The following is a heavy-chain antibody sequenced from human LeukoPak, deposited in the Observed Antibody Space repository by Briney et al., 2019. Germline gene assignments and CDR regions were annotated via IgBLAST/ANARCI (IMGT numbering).Heavy chain of an antibody. CDR2: IKEDGSEK. V-gene: IGHV3-7*01. J-gene: IGHJ4*02. CDR3: ARLTLSANDWCYVY. CDR1: GFTFSAYW. D-gene: IGHD5-12*01. Sequence: GGSLRHSCAASGFTFSAYWMRWVRQAPGKGLQWVASIKEDGSEKYYVDSVKGRFTISRDNAKNSLYLQMNSLRAEDTAVYYFARLTLSANDWCYVYWSQGTLVTVSS.